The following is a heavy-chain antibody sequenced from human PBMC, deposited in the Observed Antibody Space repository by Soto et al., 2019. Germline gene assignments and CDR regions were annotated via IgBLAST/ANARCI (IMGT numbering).Heavy chain of an antibody. CDR2: IYPGDSDT. J-gene: IGHJ6*02. CDR1: GYSFTSYW. Sequence: PGESLKISCKGSGYSFTSYWIGLVRQIPRKGLECMGLIYPGDSDTRYSPSFQGQVTISADKSISTAYLQWSSLKASDTAMYYCARRQFSSSWYPDYGMDVWGQGTTGTVS. CDR3: ARRQFSSSWYPDYGMDV. V-gene: IGHV5-51*01. D-gene: IGHD6-13*01.